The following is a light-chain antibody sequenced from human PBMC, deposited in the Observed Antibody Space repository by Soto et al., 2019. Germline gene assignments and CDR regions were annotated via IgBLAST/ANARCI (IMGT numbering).Light chain of an antibody. Sequence: QAVVTQPPSASGTPGQRVAISCSGSSSNIGSNNVNWYQQLPGTAPKLLIYNNNQRPSGVPDRFSGSKSGTSASLAISGLQSEDEADYYCVAWDGSLNGWVFAGGTKLTVL. CDR3: VAWDGSLNGWV. CDR2: NNN. CDR1: SSNIGSNN. V-gene: IGLV1-44*01. J-gene: IGLJ3*02.